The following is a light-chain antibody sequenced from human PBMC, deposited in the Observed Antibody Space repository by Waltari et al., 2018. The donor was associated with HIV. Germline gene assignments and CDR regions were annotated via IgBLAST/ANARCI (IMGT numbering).Light chain of an antibody. CDR1: VLSTTY. CDR3: QSADTRNTYPPRV. V-gene: IGLV3-25*03. CDR2: KDT. Sequence: SYELTQPPSVSVSPGQTTRITSSGHVLSTTYTSWSPQKPGQAAVLVIYKDTKRPSGIPERFSGTSSGTTVTLTSSGVQAEDEGDYYCQSADTRNTYPPRVFGGGTRLTVL. J-gene: IGLJ3*02.